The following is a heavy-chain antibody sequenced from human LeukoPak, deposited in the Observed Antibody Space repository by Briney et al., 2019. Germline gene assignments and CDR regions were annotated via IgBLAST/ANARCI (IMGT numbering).Heavy chain of an antibody. CDR3: ARGDYVWGSYTPDAFDI. D-gene: IGHD3-16*01. V-gene: IGHV4-59*01. CDR2: IYYSGST. CDR1: GGSISSYY. Sequence: PSETLSLTCTVSGGSISSYYWSWIRQPPGKGLEWIGYIYYSGSTNYNPSLKSRVTISVDTSKNQFSLKLSSVTAADTAVYYCARGDYVWGSYTPDAFDIWGQGTMVTVSS. J-gene: IGHJ3*02.